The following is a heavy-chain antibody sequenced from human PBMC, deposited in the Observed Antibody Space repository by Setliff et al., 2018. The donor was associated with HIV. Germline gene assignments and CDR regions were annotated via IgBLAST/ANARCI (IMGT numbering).Heavy chain of an antibody. CDR3: ARAYDDYDSDLDY. D-gene: IGHD4-17*01. CDR1: GFNFSDDY. Sequence: PGGSLRLSCAVSGFNFSDDYMSWIRQAPGKGLEWVSSISSSSSYIYYADSVKGRFTISRDNAKNSLYLQMNSLRAEDTAVYYCARAYDDYDSDLDYWGQGTLVTVSS. J-gene: IGHJ4*02. V-gene: IGHV3-11*06. CDR2: ISSSSSYI.